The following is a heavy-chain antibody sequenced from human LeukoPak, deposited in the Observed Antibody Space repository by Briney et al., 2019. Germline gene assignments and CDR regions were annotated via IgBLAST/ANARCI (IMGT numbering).Heavy chain of an antibody. D-gene: IGHD4-17*01. CDR3: ARDSTVFDAFDI. CDR2: ISKNGGTT. Sequence: GSLRLSCSASGFTFSSYAMHWVRQAPGKGLEYVSGISKNGGTTSYGNSVKGRFTISRDTSKNTLYLQMGSLRAEVMAIYYCARDSTVFDAFDIWGQGTMVTVS. CDR1: GFTFSSYA. V-gene: IGHV3-64*01. J-gene: IGHJ3*02.